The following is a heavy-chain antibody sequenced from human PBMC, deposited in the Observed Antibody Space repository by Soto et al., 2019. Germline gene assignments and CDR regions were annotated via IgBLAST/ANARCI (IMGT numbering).Heavy chain of an antibody. J-gene: IGHJ6*02. D-gene: IGHD6-13*01. Sequence: QLQLQESGSGLVKPSQTLSLTCAVSGGSISSGGYSWSWIRQPPGKGLEWIGYIYHSGSTYYNPSLKSRVTISVDRSKNQFSLKLSSVTAADTAVYYCARGAAAGTYYYYGMDVWGQGTTVTVSS. V-gene: IGHV4-30-2*01. CDR2: IYHSGST. CDR1: GGSISSGGYS. CDR3: ARGAAAGTYYYYGMDV.